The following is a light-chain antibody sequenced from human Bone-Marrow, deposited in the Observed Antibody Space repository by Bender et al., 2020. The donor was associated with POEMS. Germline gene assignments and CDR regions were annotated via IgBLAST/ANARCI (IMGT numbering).Light chain of an antibody. Sequence: QSVLTQPASVSGSPGQSITISCTGTSSDIGTYDYVAWYQQYPGRAPNLLIYDVNNRPSGVSSRFSGSKSGNTASLTISGLQAEDEADYYCSSYTSSSTWVFGGGTKVTVL. CDR3: SSYTSSSTWV. CDR2: DVN. J-gene: IGLJ3*02. CDR1: SSDIGTYDY. V-gene: IGLV2-14*03.